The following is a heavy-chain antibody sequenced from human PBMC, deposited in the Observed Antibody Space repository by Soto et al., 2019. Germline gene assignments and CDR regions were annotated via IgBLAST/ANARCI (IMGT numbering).Heavy chain of an antibody. CDR3: ARGQRYCSSTSCSNWFDP. Sequence: WEPLSLTCAVSGDSIISIYHWAWIRQSPGRGLEWIASIYHTGTTYYTPSLESRVTISVDTSKNQFSLKLSSVTAADTAVYYCARGQRYCSSTSCSNWFDPWGQGTLVTVSS. V-gene: IGHV4-38-2*01. CDR1: GDSIISIYH. J-gene: IGHJ5*02. CDR2: IYHTGTT. D-gene: IGHD2-2*01.